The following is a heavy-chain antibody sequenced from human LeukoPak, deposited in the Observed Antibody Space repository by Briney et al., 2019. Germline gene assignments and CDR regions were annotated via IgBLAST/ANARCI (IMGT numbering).Heavy chain of an antibody. CDR2: IYYSGST. J-gene: IGHJ6*02. D-gene: IGHD3-3*01. Sequence: TSETLSLTCTVSGGSISSYYWSWIRQPPGKGLEWIGYIYYSGSTNYNPSLKSRVTISVDTSKNQFSLKLSSVTAADTAVYYCARQPVRLITIFGVVISGMDVWGQGTTVTVSS. V-gene: IGHV4-59*08. CDR3: ARQPVRLITIFGVVISGMDV. CDR1: GGSISSYY.